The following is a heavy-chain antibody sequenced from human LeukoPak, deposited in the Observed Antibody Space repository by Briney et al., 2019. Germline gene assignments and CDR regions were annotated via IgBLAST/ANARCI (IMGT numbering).Heavy chain of an antibody. J-gene: IGHJ6*02. CDR1: GFTFSSYS. V-gene: IGHV3-21*01. D-gene: IGHD1-26*01. Sequence: GGSLRLSCAASGFTFSSYSMNWVRQAPGKGLEWVSSISTGSSYIYYADSVKGRFTISRDNAKNSLYLQMNSLRAEDTAVYYCARSGVGATTGDYYYYYGKDVWGQGTTVTVSS. CDR3: ARSGVGATTGDYYYYYGKDV. CDR2: ISTGSSYI.